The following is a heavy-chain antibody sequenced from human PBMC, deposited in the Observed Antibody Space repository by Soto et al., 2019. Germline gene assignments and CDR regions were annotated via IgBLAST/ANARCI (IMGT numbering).Heavy chain of an antibody. V-gene: IGHV1-18*01. CDR3: ARTVTYPSIRYYSYGMDV. J-gene: IGHJ6*02. D-gene: IGHD4-17*01. Sequence: QVQLVQSGAEVKKPGASVKVSCKASGYTFTSYGISWVRQAPGQGLEWMGWISAYNGNTNYAQKLQGRVTMTTDTSTSTAYMELRSLRTDDTAVYYCARTVTYPSIRYYSYGMDVWGQGTTVTVSS. CDR1: GYTFTSYG. CDR2: ISAYNGNT.